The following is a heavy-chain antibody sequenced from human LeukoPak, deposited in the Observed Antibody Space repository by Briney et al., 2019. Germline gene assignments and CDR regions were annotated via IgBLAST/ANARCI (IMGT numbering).Heavy chain of an antibody. CDR3: ASVLQSGTYPSGSDYYFDS. CDR2: INHSGST. V-gene: IGHV4-34*01. J-gene: IGHJ4*01. D-gene: IGHD1-26*01. CDR1: GGSFSGYY. Sequence: PSETLSLTCAVYGGSFSGYYWSWIRQPPGKGLEWIGEINHSGSTNYNPSLKSRVTISVDTSKNQFSLKLSSVTAADTAVYFCASVLQSGTYPSGSDYYFDSWGRGTLVTVTS.